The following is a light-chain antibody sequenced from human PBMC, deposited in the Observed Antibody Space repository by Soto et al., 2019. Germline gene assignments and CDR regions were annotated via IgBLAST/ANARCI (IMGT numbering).Light chain of an antibody. CDR3: QSYDSSLSGSV. Sequence: QSVLTQPPSVSGAPGQRVTIAWTGSSSNIGAGYVVHWYQQLPGTAPKLLIYGNSNRPSGVPDRFSGSKSGTSASLAITGLQAEDEADYYCQSYDSSLSGSVFGGGTKLTVL. J-gene: IGLJ2*01. V-gene: IGLV1-40*01. CDR2: GNS. CDR1: SSNIGAGYV.